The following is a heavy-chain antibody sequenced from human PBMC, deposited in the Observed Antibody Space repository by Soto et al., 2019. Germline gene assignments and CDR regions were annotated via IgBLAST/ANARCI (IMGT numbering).Heavy chain of an antibody. Sequence: ASVKVSCKASGYTFTGYYMHWVRQAPGQGLEWMGWINPNSGGTNYAQKFQGWVTMTRDTSISTAYMELSRLRSDDTAVYYCARDRRGGDLLSVWDYYYGMDVWGQGTTVTVSS. V-gene: IGHV1-2*04. CDR1: GYTFTGYY. J-gene: IGHJ6*02. CDR2: INPNSGGT. D-gene: IGHD2-21*02. CDR3: ARDRRGGDLLSVWDYYYGMDV.